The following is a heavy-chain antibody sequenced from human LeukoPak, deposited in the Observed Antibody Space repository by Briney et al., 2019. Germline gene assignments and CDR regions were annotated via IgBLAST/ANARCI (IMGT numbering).Heavy chain of an antibody. J-gene: IGHJ4*02. CDR3: AREALNAYDSSGYYA. CDR2: IYYSGST. V-gene: IGHV4-59*01. Sequence: SSETLSLTCTVSGGSISSYYWSWIRRPPGKGLEWIGYIYYSGSTNYNPSLKSRVTISVDTSKNQFSLKLSSVTAADTAVYYCAREALNAYDSSGYYAWGQGTLVTVSS. D-gene: IGHD3-22*01. CDR1: GGSISSYY.